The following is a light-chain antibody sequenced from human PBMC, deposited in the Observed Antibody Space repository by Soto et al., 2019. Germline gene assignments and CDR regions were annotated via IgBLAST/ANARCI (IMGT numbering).Light chain of an antibody. J-gene: IGLJ1*01. Sequence: QSVLTQPRSVSGSPGQSVTISCTGTSSDVDDYNYVSWFQQHPGKAPKLMIYDVSERPSGVPDRFSGSKSGNTASLTISGLQAEDEADYYFFSYGGTFYVFGTGTKLTVL. CDR1: SSDVDDYNY. CDR3: FSYGGTFYV. V-gene: IGLV2-11*01. CDR2: DVS.